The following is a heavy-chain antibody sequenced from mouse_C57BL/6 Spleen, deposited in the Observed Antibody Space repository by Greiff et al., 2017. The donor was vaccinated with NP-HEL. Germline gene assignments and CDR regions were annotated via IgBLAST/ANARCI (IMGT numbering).Heavy chain of an antibody. D-gene: IGHD2-2*01. CDR1: GYTFTSYW. CDR3: ARPYGYDVWFAY. V-gene: IGHV1-55*01. Sequence: VQLQQSGAELVKPGASVKMSCKASGYTFTSYWITWVKQRPGQGLEWIGDIYPGSGSTNYNEKFKSKATLTVDTSSSTAYMQLSSLTSEDSAVYYCARPYGYDVWFAYWGQGTLVTVSA. CDR2: IYPGSGST. J-gene: IGHJ3*01.